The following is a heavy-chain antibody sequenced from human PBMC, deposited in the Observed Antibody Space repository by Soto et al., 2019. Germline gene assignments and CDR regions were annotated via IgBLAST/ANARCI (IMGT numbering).Heavy chain of an antibody. CDR1: GFTFSSYS. CDR3: ARDQYSYGQVDYYYYYGMDV. D-gene: IGHD5-18*01. J-gene: IGHJ6*02. V-gene: IGHV3-48*02. Sequence: GGSLRLSCAASGFTFSSYSMNWVRQAPGKGLEWVSYISSSSSTIYYADSVKGRFTISRDNAKNSLYLQMNSLRDEDTAVYYCARDQYSYGQVDYYYYYGMDVWGQGTTVTVSS. CDR2: ISSSSSTI.